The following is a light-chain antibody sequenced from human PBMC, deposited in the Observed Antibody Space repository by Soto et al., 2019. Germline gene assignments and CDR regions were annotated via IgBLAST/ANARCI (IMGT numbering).Light chain of an antibody. V-gene: IGKV3D-7*01. CDR3: HQDFDLPLT. CDR2: GAS. CDR1: QSLSNTY. J-gene: IGKJ4*01. Sequence: EIVMTQSPVTLSLSPGDRATLSCRASQSLSNTYISWYQQKPGQAPRLLIYGASTRATGIPARFSGSGSGPDFTLTISSLQPEDFVLYYCHQDFDLPLTFGGGTKVEIK.